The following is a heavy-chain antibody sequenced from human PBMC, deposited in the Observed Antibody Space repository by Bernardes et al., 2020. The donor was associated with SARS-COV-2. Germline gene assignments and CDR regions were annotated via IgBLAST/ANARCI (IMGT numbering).Heavy chain of an antibody. J-gene: IGHJ4*02. CDR2: IYYSGST. CDR3: ARGTSVVAATPHYSMFDY. CDR1: GGSISSYY. V-gene: IGHV4-59*01. D-gene: IGHD2-15*01. Sequence: SETLSLTCTVSGGSISSYYWSWIRQPPGKGLEWIGYIYYSGSTNYNPSLKSRVTISVDTSKNQFSLKLSSVTAADTAVYYCARGTSVVAATPHYSMFDYWGQGTLVTVSS.